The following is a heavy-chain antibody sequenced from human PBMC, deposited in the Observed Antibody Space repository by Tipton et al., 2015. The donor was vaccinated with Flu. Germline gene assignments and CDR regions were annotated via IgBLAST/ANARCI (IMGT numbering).Heavy chain of an antibody. CDR1: GFAFSNFW. V-gene: IGHV3-74*01. CDR3: ARNRQQSRYFDL. D-gene: IGHD1-1*01. CDR2: ISLDGSVT. J-gene: IGHJ2*01. Sequence: SLRLSCAASGFAFSNFWMFWVRQVPGKGLVWVSRISLDGSVTNYADSVRGRFTISRDNAKNTLYLQMNSLRDEDTAVYYCARNRQQSRYFDLWGRGTLVTVSS.